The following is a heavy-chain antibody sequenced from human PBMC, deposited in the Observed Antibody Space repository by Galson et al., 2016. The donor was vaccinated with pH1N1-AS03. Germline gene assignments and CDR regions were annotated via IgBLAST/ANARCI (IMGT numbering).Heavy chain of an antibody. Sequence: SVKVSCKASGYTFTGFFVHWVRQAPGQGLEWMGWINTDSGVTNYAQKFEAWVTMTRDTSVSTAYMELYGLKSDDTAVYYCARDPRGPCTSATCPTTYYFGMDVWGQGTTVIVSS. J-gene: IGHJ6*02. CDR1: GYTFTGFF. V-gene: IGHV1-2*04. CDR3: ARDPRGPCTSATCPTTYYFGMDV. CDR2: INTDSGVT. D-gene: IGHD2-2*01.